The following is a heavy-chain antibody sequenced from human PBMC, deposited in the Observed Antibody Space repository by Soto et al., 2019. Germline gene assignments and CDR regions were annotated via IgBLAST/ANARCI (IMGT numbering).Heavy chain of an antibody. D-gene: IGHD6-6*01. V-gene: IGHV3-74*01. CDR1: GFTFSSSW. CDR2: VSGDGSST. CDR3: AKGSASGRPYYFDD. J-gene: IGHJ4*02. Sequence: PGGSLRLSCAASGFTFSSSWMHWVRQAPGKGLVWVSRVSGDGSSTNYADSVKGRFTISRDISKNTLYLQMNSLRAEDTAVYYCAKGSASGRPYYFDDWGQGTLVTVSS.